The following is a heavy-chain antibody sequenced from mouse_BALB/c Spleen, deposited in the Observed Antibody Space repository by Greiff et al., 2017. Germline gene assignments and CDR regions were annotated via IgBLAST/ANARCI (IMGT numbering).Heavy chain of an antibody. V-gene: IGHV5-12-2*01. D-gene: IGHD2-4*01. CDR1: GFTFSSYT. J-gene: IGHJ4*01. CDR2: ISNGGGST. Sequence: DVQLVESGGGLVQPGGSLKLSCAASGFTFSSYTMSWVRQTPEKRLEWVAYISNGGGSTYYPDTVKGRFTISRDNAKNTLYLQMSSLKSEDTAMYYCARQRGYYDYDRAYAMDYWGQGTSVTVSS. CDR3: ARQRGYYDYDRAYAMDY.